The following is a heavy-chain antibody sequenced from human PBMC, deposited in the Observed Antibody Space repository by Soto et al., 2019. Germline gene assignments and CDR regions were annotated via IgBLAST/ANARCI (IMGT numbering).Heavy chain of an antibody. CDR1: GGSISSSSYY. Sequence: SETLSLTCTVSGGSISSSSYYWGWIRQPPGKGLEWIGSIYYSGSTYYNPSLKSRVTISVDTSKNQFSLKLSSVTAADTAVYYCASGYCGGDCYPLDYFDYWGQGTLVTVSS. V-gene: IGHV4-39*01. CDR3: ASGYCGGDCYPLDYFDY. D-gene: IGHD2-21*02. J-gene: IGHJ4*02. CDR2: IYYSGST.